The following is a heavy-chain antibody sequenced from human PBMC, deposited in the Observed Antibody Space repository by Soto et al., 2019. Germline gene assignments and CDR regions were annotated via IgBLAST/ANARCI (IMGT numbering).Heavy chain of an antibody. CDR2: IYYSGST. V-gene: IGHV4-61*01. Sequence: LSLTCTVSGGSVSSGSYYWSWIRQPPGKGLEWIGYIYYSGSTNYNPSLKSRVTISVDTSKNQFSLKLSSVTAADTAVYYCARELVSAYCGGDCYSDYWGQGTLVTVSS. CDR3: ARELVSAYCGGDCYSDY. J-gene: IGHJ4*02. D-gene: IGHD2-21*02. CDR1: GGSVSSGSYY.